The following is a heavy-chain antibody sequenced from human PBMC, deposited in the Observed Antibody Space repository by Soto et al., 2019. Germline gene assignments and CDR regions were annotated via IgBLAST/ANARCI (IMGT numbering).Heavy chain of an antibody. J-gene: IGHJ6*02. D-gene: IGHD6-19*01. CDR3: ASDREQWPDYDGMDV. V-gene: IGHV1-69*13. CDR2: IIPIFGTA. Sequence: SVKVSCKASGCTFSSYASSWVRQAPGQGLEWMGGIIPIFGTANYAQKFQGRVTITADESTSTAYMELRSLRSEDTAVYYCASDREQWPDYDGMDVWGQGTTVTVYS. CDR1: GCTFSSYA.